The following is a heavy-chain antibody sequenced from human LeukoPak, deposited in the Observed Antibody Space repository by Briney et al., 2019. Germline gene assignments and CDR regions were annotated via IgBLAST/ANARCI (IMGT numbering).Heavy chain of an antibody. Sequence: GASVKVSCKASGYTFTSYDINWVRQATGQGLEWMGWMNPNSGNTDYAQKFQGRVTMTRNTSISTAYMELSSLRSEDTAVYYCARARYFDWLGTDYWGQGTLVTVSS. CDR1: GYTFTSYD. CDR3: ARARYFDWLGTDY. CDR2: MNPNSGNT. J-gene: IGHJ4*02. V-gene: IGHV1-8*01. D-gene: IGHD3-9*01.